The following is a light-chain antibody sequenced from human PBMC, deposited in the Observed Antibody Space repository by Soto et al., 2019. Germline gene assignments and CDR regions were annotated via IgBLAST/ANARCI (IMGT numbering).Light chain of an antibody. V-gene: IGLV2-14*01. Sequence: QSALTQPASVAGCPGQSITLSCTGTSSDIGGDDYVSWYQRHPGKAPKLIIYDVNNRPSGVSNRFSGSKSGNTASLTISGLQAEDEADYYCTSYASGSSHVVFGGGTKLTVL. CDR3: TSYASGSSHVV. CDR2: DVN. J-gene: IGLJ2*01. CDR1: SSDIGGDDY.